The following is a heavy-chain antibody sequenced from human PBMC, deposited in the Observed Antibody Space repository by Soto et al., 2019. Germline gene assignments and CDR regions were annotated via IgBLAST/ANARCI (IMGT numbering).Heavy chain of an antibody. J-gene: IGHJ6*02. CDR3: ARMASFYCSGGSCYPTYGMDV. D-gene: IGHD2-15*01. CDR2: ISYDGSNK. Sequence: QVQLVESGGGVVQPGRSLRLSCAASGFTFSSYAMHWVRQAPGKGLEWVAVISYDGSNKYYADSVKGRFTISRDNSKNXXXLXLNSLRAEATAVYYCARMASFYCSGGSCYPTYGMDVWGQGTTVTVSS. CDR1: GFTFSSYA. V-gene: IGHV3-30-3*01.